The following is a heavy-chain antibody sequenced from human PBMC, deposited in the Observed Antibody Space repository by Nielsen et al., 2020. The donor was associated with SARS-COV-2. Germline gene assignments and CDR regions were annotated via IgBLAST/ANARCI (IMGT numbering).Heavy chain of an antibody. CDR2: IYPGDSDT. J-gene: IGHJ5*02. D-gene: IGHD6-13*01. CDR1: GYSFTSYW. Sequence: GGSLRLSCKGSGYSFTSYWIGWVRQIPGKGLEWMGIIYPGDSDTRYSPSFQGQVTISADKSISTAYLQWSSLKASDTAMYYCARLGLRGAAAGTSWFDPWGQGTLVTVSS. V-gene: IGHV5-51*01. CDR3: ARLGLRGAAAGTSWFDP.